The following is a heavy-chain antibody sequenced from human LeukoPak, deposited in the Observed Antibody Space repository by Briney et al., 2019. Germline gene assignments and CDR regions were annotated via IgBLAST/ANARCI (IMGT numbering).Heavy chain of an antibody. D-gene: IGHD4-17*01. Sequence: ASVKVSCKASGYTFTGYYMHWVRQAPGQGLEWMGRINPNSGGTNYAQKFQGRVTITRDTSASTAYMELSSLRSEDTAVYYCAREQGYGDYVFDYWGQGTLVTVSS. J-gene: IGHJ4*02. CDR3: AREQGYGDYVFDY. V-gene: IGHV1-2*06. CDR1: GYTFTGYY. CDR2: INPNSGGT.